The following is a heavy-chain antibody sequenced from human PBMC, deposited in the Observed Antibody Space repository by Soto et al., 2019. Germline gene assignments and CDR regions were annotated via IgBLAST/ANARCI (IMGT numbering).Heavy chain of an antibody. V-gene: IGHV6-1*01. CDR2: TYFRSKWRN. Sequence: SQTLSLTCGISGDSVSSNSATWNWIRQSPSRGLEWLGRTYFRSKWRNDYALSVKSRIIINEDTSKNQFSLQLNSVTPDDTAVYYCARAVLDSGWYSAFDIWGQGTMVTVSS. J-gene: IGHJ3*02. CDR1: GDSVSSNSAT. D-gene: IGHD6-19*01. CDR3: ARAVLDSGWYSAFDI.